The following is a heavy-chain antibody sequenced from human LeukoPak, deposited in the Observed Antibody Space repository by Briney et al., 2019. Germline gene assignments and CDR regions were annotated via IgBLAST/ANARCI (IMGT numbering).Heavy chain of an antibody. CDR3: ARGSRGFGIWGRQYYFDY. Sequence: SETLSLTCAVYGGSFSGYYWSWIRQPPGKGLEWIGEINHSGSTNYNPSLKSRVTISVDTSKNQFSLKLSSVTAADTAVYYCARGSRGFGIWGRQYYFDYWGQGTLVTVSS. J-gene: IGHJ4*02. CDR1: GGSFSGYY. V-gene: IGHV4-34*01. CDR2: INHSGST. D-gene: IGHD3-16*01.